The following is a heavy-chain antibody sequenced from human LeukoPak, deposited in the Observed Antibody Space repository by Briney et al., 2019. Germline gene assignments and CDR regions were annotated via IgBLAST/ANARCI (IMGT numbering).Heavy chain of an antibody. CDR2: ISGSGDST. CDR1: GFTFSTYG. CDR3: ARSARLMKGVVEVTALDD. J-gene: IGHJ4*02. Sequence: GGSLRLSCAASGFTFSTYGMSWVRQAPGKGLEWVSAISGSGDSTYYADSVKGRFTISRDNSKNTLYLQMNSLRADDTAVYYCARSARLMKGVVEVTALDDWGQGTLVTVSS. V-gene: IGHV3-23*01. D-gene: IGHD3-3*01.